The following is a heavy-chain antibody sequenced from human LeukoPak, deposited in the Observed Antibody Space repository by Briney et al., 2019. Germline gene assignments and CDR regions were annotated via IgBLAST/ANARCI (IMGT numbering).Heavy chain of an antibody. D-gene: IGHD3-22*01. CDR2: ISGSGGST. CDR1: GFTFSSYA. CDR3: AKDDYYDSSGYYDY. J-gene: IGHJ4*02. Sequence: GGSLRPSCAASGFTFSSYAMSWVRQAPGEGLEWVSAISGSGGSTYYADSVKGRFTISRDNSKNTLYLQMNSLRAEDTAVYYCAKDDYYDSSGYYDYWGQGTLVTVSS. V-gene: IGHV3-23*01.